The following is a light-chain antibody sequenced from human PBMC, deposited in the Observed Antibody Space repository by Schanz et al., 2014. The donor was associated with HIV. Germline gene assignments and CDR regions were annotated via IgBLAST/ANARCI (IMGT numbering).Light chain of an antibody. CDR2: DVD. CDR3: SSYAGNNNGV. J-gene: IGLJ3*02. Sequence: QSALTQPASVSGSPGQSITISCTGTSSDLGGYKNPSWYQPHPGKAPKLLVFDVDNRPSGVSHRFSAYKSGNTASLTISGLQADDEADYYCSSYAGNNNGVFGGGTKVTVL. V-gene: IGLV2-14*03. CDR1: SSDLGGYKN.